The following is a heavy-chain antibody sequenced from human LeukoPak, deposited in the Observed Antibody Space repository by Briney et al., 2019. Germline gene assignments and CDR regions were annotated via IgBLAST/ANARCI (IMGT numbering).Heavy chain of an antibody. CDR1: GGSFSGYY. CDR3: ARGRSSSWFFDY. D-gene: IGHD6-13*01. CDR2: INHSGST. J-gene: IGHJ4*02. V-gene: IGHV4-34*01. Sequence: SETLSLTCAVYGGSFSGYYWSWIRQPPGKGLEWIGEINHSGSTNYNPSLMSRVTISVDTSKNQFSLKLSSVTAADTAVYYCARGRSSSWFFDYWGQGTLVTVSS.